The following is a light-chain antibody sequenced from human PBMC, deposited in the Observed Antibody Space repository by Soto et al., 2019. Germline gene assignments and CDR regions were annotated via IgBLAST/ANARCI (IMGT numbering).Light chain of an antibody. CDR3: QQYYSTPSWT. Sequence: DIVMTQSPDSLAVSLGERATINCKSSQSVLYSSNNKNYLAWYQQKPGQPPKLLIYWASTRESGVPDRFSGSGSGPHFTLTISRLQAEDVAVYYCQQYYSTPSWTFGQGTKVEIK. CDR1: QSVLYSSNNKNY. CDR2: WAS. V-gene: IGKV4-1*01. J-gene: IGKJ1*01.